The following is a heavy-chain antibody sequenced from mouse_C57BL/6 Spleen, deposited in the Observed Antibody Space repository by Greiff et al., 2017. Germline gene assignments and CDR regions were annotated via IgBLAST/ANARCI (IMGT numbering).Heavy chain of an antibody. CDR3: TRGEYYSPLLN. Sequence: VQLQQSGAELVRPGASVTLSCKASGYTFTDYEMHWVKQTPVHGLEWIGAIDPETGGTAYNQKFKGKAILTADKSSSTAYMELRSLTSEDSAVYYCTRGEYYSPLLNWGQGTLVTVSA. CDR1: GYTFTDYE. J-gene: IGHJ3*01. V-gene: IGHV1-15*01. CDR2: IDPETGGT. D-gene: IGHD2-12*01.